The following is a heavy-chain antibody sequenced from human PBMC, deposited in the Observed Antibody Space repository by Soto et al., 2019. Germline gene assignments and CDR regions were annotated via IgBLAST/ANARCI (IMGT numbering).Heavy chain of an antibody. D-gene: IGHD3-10*01. Sequence: QVQLQESGPGLVKPSQTLSLTCTLSGGSISSGGHYWSWIRQHPGKGLEWIGYIYYSGSSYYNPSLKSRVNLSVGTFKNPFPLKPSFVTGPETAGYFCASVLAGIGEFDHRGQGNLVTVSS. CDR1: GGSISSGGHY. V-gene: IGHV4-31*03. J-gene: IGHJ4*02. CDR2: IYYSGSS. CDR3: ASVLAGIGEFDH.